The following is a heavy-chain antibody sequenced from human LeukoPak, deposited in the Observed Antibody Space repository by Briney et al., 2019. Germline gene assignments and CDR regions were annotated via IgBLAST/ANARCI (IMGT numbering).Heavy chain of an antibody. CDR3: ARPVADTYAPLAY. CDR2: VSSDGSIK. CDR1: RFTFSIFA. V-gene: IGHV3-30*04. D-gene: IGHD6-19*01. J-gene: IGHJ4*02. Sequence: GGSLRLSSAASRFTFSIFAIHWVPQAPHKGLEWGAVVSSDGSIKYYSDSVRGRFIISRDNSKNTLYLQMDSLRAEDTAVYDCARPVADTYAPLAYWGQGTRVSVSS.